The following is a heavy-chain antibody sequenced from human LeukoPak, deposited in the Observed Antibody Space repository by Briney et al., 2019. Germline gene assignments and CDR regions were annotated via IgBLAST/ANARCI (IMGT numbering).Heavy chain of an antibody. Sequence: GGTLRLSCAASGFTFSSYGMSWVRQAPGKGLEWVSYISSSGSTIYYADSVKGRFTISRDNAKNSLYLQMNSLRAEDTAVYYCARGSTNPPFDYWGQGTLVTVSS. CDR1: GFTFSSYG. D-gene: IGHD1-14*01. CDR2: ISSSGSTI. CDR3: ARGSTNPPFDY. V-gene: IGHV3-48*04. J-gene: IGHJ4*02.